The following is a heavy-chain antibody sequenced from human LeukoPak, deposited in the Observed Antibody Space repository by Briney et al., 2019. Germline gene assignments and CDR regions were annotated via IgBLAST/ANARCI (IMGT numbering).Heavy chain of an antibody. CDR1: GYTFTGYY. J-gene: IGHJ5*02. D-gene: IGHD3-22*01. V-gene: IGHV1-2*02. CDR3: AREGSLHHSGDYYLSWFDP. CDR2: INPNSGGT. Sequence: ASVKVSCKASGYTFTGYYMHWVRQAPGQGLEWMGWINPNSGGTNYARNFQGRVIMTRDTSISTAYMELSRLISDDTAVYYCAREGSLHHSGDYYLSWFDPWGQGTLVTVSS.